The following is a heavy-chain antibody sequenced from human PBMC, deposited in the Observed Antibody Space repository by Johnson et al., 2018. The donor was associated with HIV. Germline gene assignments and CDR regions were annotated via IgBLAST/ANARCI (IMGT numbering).Heavy chain of an antibody. CDR1: GFTFDDYG. J-gene: IGHJ3*02. CDR2: INWTGGST. V-gene: IGHV3-20*04. Sequence: EQLVESGGGVVRPGGSLRLSCAASGFTFDDYGMSWVRQAPGKGLEWGSGINWTGGSTGYADSVKGRFTISSDNSKNTLYLQMNSLRAEDTAVYYCAKDRVGATSPQAQNAFDIWGQGTMVTVSS. CDR3: AKDRVGATSPQAQNAFDI. D-gene: IGHD1-26*01.